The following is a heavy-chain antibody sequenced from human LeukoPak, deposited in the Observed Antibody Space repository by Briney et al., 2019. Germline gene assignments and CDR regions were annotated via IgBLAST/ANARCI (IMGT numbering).Heavy chain of an antibody. J-gene: IGHJ5*02. CDR1: GSSISSSNW. CDR3: ARGDYADVWFDP. D-gene: IGHD4-17*01. CDR2: IYYSGTI. V-gene: IGHV4-28*05. Sequence: SDTLSLTCAVSGSSISSSNWWGWIRPPPGKGREWIGYIYYSGTIYYNPSLKSRVTLSVDTSKNQFSLKLSSVTAVDTAVYYCARGDYADVWFDPWGQGTLVTVSS.